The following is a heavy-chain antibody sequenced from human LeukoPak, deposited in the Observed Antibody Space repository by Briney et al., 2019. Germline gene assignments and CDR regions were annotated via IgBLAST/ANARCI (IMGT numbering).Heavy chain of an antibody. D-gene: IGHD1-26*01. CDR1: GYTFTSYY. CDR2: INPNSGGT. J-gene: IGHJ4*02. V-gene: IGHV1-2*02. CDR3: AREGGSYFHVDY. Sequence: ASVKVSCKASGYTFTSYYMHWVRQAPGQGLEWMGWINPNSGGTNYAQKFQGRVTMTRDTSISTAYMELSRLRSDDTAVYYCAREGGSYFHVDYWGQGTLVTVSS.